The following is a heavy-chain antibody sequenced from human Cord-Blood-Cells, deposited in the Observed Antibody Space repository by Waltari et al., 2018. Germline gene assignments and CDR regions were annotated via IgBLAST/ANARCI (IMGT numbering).Heavy chain of an antibody. D-gene: IGHD1-26*01. Sequence: QLQLQESGPGLVKPSDTLSLTCTVSGRSISSSSYYWGWIRQPPGKGLAWIGSIYYSGSTYYNPSLKSRVTISVDTSKNQFSLKLSSVTAADTAVYYCARRGGGSYLDYWGQGTLVTVSS. V-gene: IGHV4-39*01. CDR3: ARRGGGSYLDY. J-gene: IGHJ4*02. CDR2: IYYSGST. CDR1: GRSISSSSYY.